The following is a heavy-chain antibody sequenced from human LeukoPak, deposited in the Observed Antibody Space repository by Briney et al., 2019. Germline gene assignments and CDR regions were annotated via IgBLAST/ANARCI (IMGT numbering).Heavy chain of an antibody. Sequence: PSETLSLTCAVYGGSFSGYYWSWIRQPPGKGLEWIGEINHSGSTNYNPSLKSRVTISVDTSKNQFSLKLSSVTAADTAVYYCARGGLGGYCSSTSCYTAPPRYWGQGTLVTVSS. V-gene: IGHV4-34*01. D-gene: IGHD2-2*02. CDR3: ARGGLGGYCSSTSCYTAPPRY. CDR1: GGSFSGYY. CDR2: INHSGST. J-gene: IGHJ4*02.